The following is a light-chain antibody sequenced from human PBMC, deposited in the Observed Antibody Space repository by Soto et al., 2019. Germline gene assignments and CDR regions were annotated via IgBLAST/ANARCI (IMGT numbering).Light chain of an antibody. V-gene: IGLV1-40*01. CDR1: SSNIGAGYD. CDR2: GNS. Sequence: QSVLTQPPSVSGAPGQRVTISCTGSSSNIGAGYDVHWYQQLPGTAPKLLIYGNSNRPSGVPDRFSGSKSGTSASLAITGLQAEDDAHYCCQSYDSSLSGCVFGGGTKVTVL. J-gene: IGLJ3*02. CDR3: QSYDSSLSGCV.